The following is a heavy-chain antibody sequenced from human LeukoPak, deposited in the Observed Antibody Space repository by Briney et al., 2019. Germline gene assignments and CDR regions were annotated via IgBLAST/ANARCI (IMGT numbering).Heavy chain of an antibody. D-gene: IGHD3-10*01. CDR2: IYHSGST. V-gene: IGHV4-38-2*02. Sequence: SETLSLTCTVSGYSISSGYYWGWIRQPPGKGLEWIGSIYHSGSTYYNPSLKSRVTMSVDTSKNQFSLKLSSVTAADTAVYYCARVMASGAFDIWGQGTMVTVSS. CDR3: ARVMASGAFDI. CDR1: GYSISSGYY. J-gene: IGHJ3*02.